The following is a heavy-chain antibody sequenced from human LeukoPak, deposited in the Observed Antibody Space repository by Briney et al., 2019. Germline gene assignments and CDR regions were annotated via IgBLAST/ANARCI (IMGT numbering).Heavy chain of an antibody. D-gene: IGHD1-26*01. Sequence: GGSLRLSCGGSGITFSSYAMSWVRQAPGKGLEWVSGISNSGGSTYYADSVKGRFTISRGNSMNTLYLQMNSLRAEDTAIYYCAKGLSGIDYWGQGTLVTVSS. CDR1: GITFSSYA. V-gene: IGHV3-23*01. J-gene: IGHJ4*02. CDR3: AKGLSGIDY. CDR2: ISNSGGST.